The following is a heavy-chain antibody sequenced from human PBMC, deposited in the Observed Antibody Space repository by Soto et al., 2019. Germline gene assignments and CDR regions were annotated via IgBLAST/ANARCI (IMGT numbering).Heavy chain of an antibody. J-gene: IGHJ4*02. V-gene: IGHV1-18*01. CDR1: GYTFNTYF. D-gene: IGHD2-2*01. CDR3: ARDTSNSFDY. Sequence: HVQLVQSGGELKKPGASVKVYCNTSGYTFNTYFITWVRQAPGQGLEWMGWISPHNGNTNYAEKFQGRVTMTTDTITKTAYMELRNLRFDDTAVYYCARDTSNSFDYWGQGTLVTVSS. CDR2: ISPHNGNT.